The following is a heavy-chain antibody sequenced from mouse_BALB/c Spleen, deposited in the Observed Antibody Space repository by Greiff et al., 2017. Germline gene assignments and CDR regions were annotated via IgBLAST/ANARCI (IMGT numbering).Heavy chain of an antibody. Sequence: EVQRVESGGGLVQPGGSRKLSCAASGFTFSSFGMHWVRQAPEKGLEWVAYISSGSSTIYYADTVKGRFTISRDNPKNTLFLQMTSLRSEDTAMYYCARLGRDFDYWGQGTTLTVSS. J-gene: IGHJ2*01. CDR2: ISSGSSTI. CDR3: ARLGRDFDY. CDR1: GFTFSSFG. D-gene: IGHD4-1*01. V-gene: IGHV5-17*02.